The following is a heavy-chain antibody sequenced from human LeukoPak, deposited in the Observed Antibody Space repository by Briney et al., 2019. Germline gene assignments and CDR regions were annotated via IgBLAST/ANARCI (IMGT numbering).Heavy chain of an antibody. D-gene: IGHD6-19*01. V-gene: IGHV1-69*04. J-gene: IGHJ4*02. CDR3: ARVLYSRGWYPFDY. CDR1: GGTFSSYA. Sequence: ASVKVSCKASGGTFSSYAISWVRQAPGQGLEWMGRIIPILGIANYAQKSQGRVTITADKSTSTAYMELSSLRSEDTAVYYCARVLYSRGWYPFDYWGQGTLVTVSS. CDR2: IIPILGIA.